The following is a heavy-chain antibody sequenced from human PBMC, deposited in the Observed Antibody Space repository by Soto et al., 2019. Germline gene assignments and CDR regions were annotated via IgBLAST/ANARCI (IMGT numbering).Heavy chain of an antibody. CDR3: ARGGDIVLVPAALRDAYFDY. V-gene: IGHV3-23*01. J-gene: IGHJ4*02. Sequence: QPGGSLRLSCAGSGFTFSTYAMSWVRQAPGKGLEWVSTISGSGGKSYYADSVKGRFTISRDNSKNTLYLQMNSLRAEDTAVYYCARGGDIVLVPAALRDAYFDYWGQGT. CDR1: GFTFSTYA. D-gene: IGHD2-2*01. CDR2: ISGSGGKS.